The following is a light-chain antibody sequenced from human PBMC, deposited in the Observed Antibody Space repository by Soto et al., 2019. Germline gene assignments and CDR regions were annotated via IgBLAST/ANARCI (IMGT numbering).Light chain of an antibody. Sequence: QSVLTQPASVSGSAGQSITISCTGTSSDVGVYNYVSWYQQHPGKAPKLVIYEVSRRPSGVSSRFSGSKSGNTASLTISGLQTDDEADYYCSSNRGSKTLVFGTGTKVTVL. CDR1: SSDVGVYNY. V-gene: IGLV2-14*01. J-gene: IGLJ1*01. CDR2: EVS. CDR3: SSNRGSKTLV.